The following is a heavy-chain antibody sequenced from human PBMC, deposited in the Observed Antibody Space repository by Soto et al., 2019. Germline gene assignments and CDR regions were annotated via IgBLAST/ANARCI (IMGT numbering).Heavy chain of an antibody. CDR3: AHSISPSLRLQDWFDP. D-gene: IGHD2-15*01. Sequence: QITLKESGPTLVKPTQTLTLTCTCSGFSLSTSGVGVGWIRQPPGKALEWLALIYWDDDKRYSPSLKSRLTITKDTYKHQVVLTMTNMDPVDTATYYCAHSISPSLRLQDWFDPWGQGTLVTVSS. CDR1: GFSLSTSGVG. V-gene: IGHV2-5*02. CDR2: IYWDDDK. J-gene: IGHJ5*02.